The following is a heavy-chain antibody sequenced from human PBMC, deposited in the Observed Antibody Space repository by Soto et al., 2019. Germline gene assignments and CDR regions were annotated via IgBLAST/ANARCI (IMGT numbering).Heavy chain of an antibody. Sequence: PSQTLSLTCAISWDSVSTNSATCDWIRQSPSRGLEWLGRTYYRSTWNNDYAASVKGRITINPDTSNNQLSLQLNSVTPDDTAVYYCARLIGNSWLDSWGQGTLVTVSS. CDR2: TYYRSTWNN. V-gene: IGHV6-1*01. J-gene: IGHJ5*01. CDR3: ARLIGNSWLDS. CDR1: WDSVSTNSAT. D-gene: IGHD3-16*01.